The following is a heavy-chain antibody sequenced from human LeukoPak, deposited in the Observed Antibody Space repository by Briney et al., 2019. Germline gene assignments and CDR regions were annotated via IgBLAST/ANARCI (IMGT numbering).Heavy chain of an antibody. CDR3: ARGAAVAGANWYFDL. CDR1: GGSISGYY. Sequence: SETLSLTCTVSGGSISGYYWSWIRQSPGKGLEWIGYIYYRGNTDYNPSLKSRVTMSLDTSNHQCSLKLSSVTTADTAVYYCARGAAVAGANWYFDLWGRGTLVTVSS. J-gene: IGHJ2*01. CDR2: IYYRGNT. V-gene: IGHV4-59*01. D-gene: IGHD6-19*01.